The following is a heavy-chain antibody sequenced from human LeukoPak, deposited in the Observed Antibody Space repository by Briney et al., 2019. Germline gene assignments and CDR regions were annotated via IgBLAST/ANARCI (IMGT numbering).Heavy chain of an antibody. D-gene: IGHD6-19*01. J-gene: IGHJ3*02. V-gene: IGHV4-59*01. CDR2: LDYSGST. CDR3: AREGGWLTRGAFDI. CDR1: GGSIRSYY. Sequence: SETLSLTCTVSGGSIRSYYWSWIRQPPGKGLEWIGYLDYSGSTHYNPSLRGRVTISVDTPKNQFSLKLSSVTAADTAVYYCAREGGWLTRGAFDIWGQGTMVTVSS.